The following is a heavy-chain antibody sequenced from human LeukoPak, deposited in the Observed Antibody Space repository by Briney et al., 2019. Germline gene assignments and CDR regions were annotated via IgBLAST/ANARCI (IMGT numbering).Heavy chain of an antibody. CDR2: INPNSGGT. V-gene: IGHV1-2*02. CDR3: AREYSSGWYFDY. D-gene: IGHD6-19*01. Sequence: ASVKVSCKASGYTFTVYYMHWVRQAPGQGLEWMGWINPNSGGTNYAQKFQGRVTMTRDTSISTAYMELSRLRSDDTAVYYCAREYSSGWYFDYWGQGTLVTVST. CDR1: GYTFTVYY. J-gene: IGHJ4*02.